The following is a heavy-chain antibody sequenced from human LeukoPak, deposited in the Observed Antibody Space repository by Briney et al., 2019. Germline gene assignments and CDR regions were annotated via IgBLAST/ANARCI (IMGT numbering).Heavy chain of an antibody. J-gene: IGHJ4*02. CDR1: GFTFSSYW. CDR2: IYSGGST. CDR3: ARRRDLGHFDY. D-gene: IGHD3-16*01. Sequence: GGSLRLSCAASGFTFSSYWMSWVRQAPGKGLEWVSVIYSGGSTYYADSVKGRFTISRDNSKNTLYLQMNSLRAEDTAVYYCARRRDLGHFDYWGQGTLVTVSS. V-gene: IGHV3-53*01.